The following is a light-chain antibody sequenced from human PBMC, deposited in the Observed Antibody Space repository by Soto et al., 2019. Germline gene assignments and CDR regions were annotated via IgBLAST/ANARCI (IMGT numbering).Light chain of an antibody. CDR1: QSVSSD. V-gene: IGKV3-15*01. Sequence: TGTTQAPGSLSVCPGERDTLSRRAGQSVSSDLAWYQQKPGQAPRLLIYGASTRATGIPARFSVSGSGTEFSLTISRLQSEDFSVYYCQQYNNWPRTFGQGTKVDIK. CDR3: QQYNNWPRT. J-gene: IGKJ1*01. CDR2: GAS.